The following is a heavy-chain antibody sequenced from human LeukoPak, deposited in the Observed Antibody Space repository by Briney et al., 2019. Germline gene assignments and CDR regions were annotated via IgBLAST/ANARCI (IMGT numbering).Heavy chain of an antibody. CDR1: GGSISSYY. D-gene: IGHD1-1*01. CDR2: IHYSGST. Sequence: SETLSLTCTVSGGSISSYYWSWIRQPPGKGLEWIGYIHYSGSTNYNPSLKSRVTISVDTSKNQFSLKLSSVTAADTAVYYCANLRESLWIPEFDYWGQGTLVTVSS. J-gene: IGHJ4*02. V-gene: IGHV4-59*01. CDR3: ANLRESLWIPEFDY.